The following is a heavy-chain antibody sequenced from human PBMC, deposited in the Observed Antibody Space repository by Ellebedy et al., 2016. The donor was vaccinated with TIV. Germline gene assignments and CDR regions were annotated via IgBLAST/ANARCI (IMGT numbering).Heavy chain of an antibody. Sequence: GGSLRLXXAASGFSFSTYSMNWVRQAPGKGLEWVSWISSSSRFKDYADSVKGRFTISRDNARNLLFLQLSSLRVEDTAVYYCARRWEQLDEGVDYWGQGVLVTVSS. CDR2: ISSSSRFK. J-gene: IGHJ4*02. D-gene: IGHD6-13*01. V-gene: IGHV3-21*01. CDR1: GFSFSTYS. CDR3: ARRWEQLDEGVDY.